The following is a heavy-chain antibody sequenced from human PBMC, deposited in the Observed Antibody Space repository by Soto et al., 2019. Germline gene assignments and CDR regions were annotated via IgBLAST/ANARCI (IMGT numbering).Heavy chain of an antibody. CDR2: IYYSGST. CDR3: ARFNKEYSSRWYVYYYYYGMDV. Sequence: KPSETLSLTCTVSGGSISSSSYYWGWIRQPPGKGLEWIGSIYYSGSTYYNPSLKSRVTISADTSRNQFSLKLSSVTAADTAVYYCARFNKEYSSRWYVYYYYYGMDVWGQGTTGTVS. D-gene: IGHD6-13*01. J-gene: IGHJ6*02. CDR1: GGSISSSSYY. V-gene: IGHV4-39*01.